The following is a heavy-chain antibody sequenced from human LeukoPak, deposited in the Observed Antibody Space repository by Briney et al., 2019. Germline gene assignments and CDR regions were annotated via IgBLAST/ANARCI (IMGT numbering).Heavy chain of an antibody. CDR1: RFTFSSYS. CDR2: ISSSSSYI. CDR3: ARDSDVLDY. Sequence: GGSLRLSSAPSRFTFSSYSMNWVGQAPGKGVEGVSCISSSSSYIYYADSVKGRFTISRDNAKNSLYLQMNSLRAEDTAVYYCARDSDVLDYWGQGTLVTVSS. D-gene: IGHD3-16*01. V-gene: IGHV3-21*01. J-gene: IGHJ4*02.